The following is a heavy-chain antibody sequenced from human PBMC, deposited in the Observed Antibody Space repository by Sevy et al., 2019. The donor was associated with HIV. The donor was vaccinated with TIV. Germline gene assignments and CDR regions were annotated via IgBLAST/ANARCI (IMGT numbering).Heavy chain of an antibody. J-gene: IGHJ6*02. CDR1: GFTLSSYG. Sequence: GGSLRLSCAASGFTLSSYGMHWVRQAPGKGLEWVAVIRYDGSNKYYADSVKGRFTISRDNSKNTLYLQMNSLRAEDTAVYYCVGDRLGITISAEWGGGMDVWGQGTTVTVSS. CDR2: IRYDGSNK. V-gene: IGHV3-33*01. CDR3: VGDRLGITISAEWGGGMDV. D-gene: IGHD3-3*01.